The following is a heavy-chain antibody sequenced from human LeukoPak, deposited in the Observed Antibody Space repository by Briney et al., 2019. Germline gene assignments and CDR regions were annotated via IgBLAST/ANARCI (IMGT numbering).Heavy chain of an antibody. CDR2: IKQDGSEK. J-gene: IGHJ4*02. V-gene: IGHV3-7*05. Sequence: GESLRLSCAASGFTLSNYWMTRVRQAPGKGLEWVANIKQDGSEKYYVDYVKGRFTISRDNAKNSLYLQMDSLRAEDTAVYYCARGGGGSDYWGQGTLVTVSS. CDR3: ARGGGGSDY. CDR1: GFTLSNYW. D-gene: IGHD3-16*01.